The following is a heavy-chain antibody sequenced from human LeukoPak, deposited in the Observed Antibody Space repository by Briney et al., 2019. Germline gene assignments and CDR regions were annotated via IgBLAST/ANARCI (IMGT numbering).Heavy chain of an antibody. D-gene: IGHD5-24*01. V-gene: IGHV1-69*04. CDR3: ARDLSDGLDY. CDR1: GYTFTSYY. Sequence: SVKVSCKASGYTFTSYYMHWVRQAPGQGLEWMGRIIPILGIANYAQKFQGRVTITADKSTSTAYMELSSLRSEDTAVYYCARDLSDGLDYWGQGTLVTVSS. CDR2: IIPILGIA. J-gene: IGHJ4*02.